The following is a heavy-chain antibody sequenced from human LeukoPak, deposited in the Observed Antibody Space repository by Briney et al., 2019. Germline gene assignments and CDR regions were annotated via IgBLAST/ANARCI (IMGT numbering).Heavy chain of an antibody. CDR2: FDPEDGET. J-gene: IGHJ3*02. Sequence: GASVKVSCKVSGYTLTELSMHWGRQAPGKGLEWMGGFDPEDGETIYAQKFQGRVTMTEDTSTDTAYMELSSLRSEDTAVYYCATMVRGADDAFDIWGQGTMVTVSS. D-gene: IGHD3-10*01. CDR3: ATMVRGADDAFDI. CDR1: GYTLTELS. V-gene: IGHV1-24*01.